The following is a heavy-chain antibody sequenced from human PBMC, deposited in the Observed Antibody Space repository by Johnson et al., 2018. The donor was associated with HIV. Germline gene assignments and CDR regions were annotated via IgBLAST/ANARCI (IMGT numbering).Heavy chain of an antibody. D-gene: IGHD3-22*01. V-gene: IGHV3-30-3*01. J-gene: IGHJ3*02. CDR1: GFTFSSYA. Sequence: QVQLVESGGGVVQPGRSLRLSCAASGFTFSSYAMHWVRQAPGKGLEWVAVISYDGSNTYYADSVKGRFTISRDNSKNTLYLQMNSLRAEDTAVYYCARGGLTYYYDSSGYPDAFDIWGQGTMVTVSS. CDR2: ISYDGSNT. CDR3: ARGGLTYYYDSSGYPDAFDI.